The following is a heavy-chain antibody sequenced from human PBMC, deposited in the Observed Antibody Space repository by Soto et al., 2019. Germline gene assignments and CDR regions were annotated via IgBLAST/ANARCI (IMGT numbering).Heavy chain of an antibody. CDR2: IYYSGST. V-gene: IGHV4-30-4*01. CDR3: ARGRTYYYDSSGYYGWFDP. CDR1: GGSISSGDYY. J-gene: IGHJ5*02. Sequence: QVQLQESGPGLVKPSQTLSLTCTVSGGSISSGDYYWSWIRQPPGKGLEWIGYIYYSGSTYYNPSLQSRVTRSVYTSKNQFSLKLSSVTAADTAVYYCARGRTYYYDSSGYYGWFDPWGQGTLVTVSS. D-gene: IGHD3-22*01.